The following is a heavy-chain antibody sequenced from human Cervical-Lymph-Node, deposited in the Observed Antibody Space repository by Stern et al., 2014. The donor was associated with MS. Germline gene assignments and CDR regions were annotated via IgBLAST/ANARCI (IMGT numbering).Heavy chain of an antibody. CDR1: GFIFSSYA. J-gene: IGHJ4*02. Sequence: QVQLVQSGGGVVQPGRSLRLSCAASGFIFSSYAMHWVRQAPGKGLDWVAFLSNEGSKQFYADSVKGRFTISRDSSNNTLYLQMNSLRPEDTAVYYCARDTCRGGGCYFRYWGQGILITVSS. CDR3: ARDTCRGGGCYFRY. D-gene: IGHD2-15*01. CDR2: LSNEGSKQ. V-gene: IGHV3-30-3*01.